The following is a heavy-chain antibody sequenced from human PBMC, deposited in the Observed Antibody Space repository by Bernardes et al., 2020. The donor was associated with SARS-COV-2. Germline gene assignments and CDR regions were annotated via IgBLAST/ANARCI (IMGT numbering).Heavy chain of an antibody. V-gene: IGHV4-31*03. CDR3: ARDRHSYISVDAFDI. CDR1: GGSISSGGYY. Sequence: SETLSLTCTVSGGSISSGGYYWSWIRQHPGKGLEWIGYIYYSGSTYYNPSLKSRVTISVDTSKNQFSLKLSSVTAADTAVYYCARDRHSYISVDAFDIWGQGTMVTVSS. CDR2: IYYSGST. D-gene: IGHD5-18*01. J-gene: IGHJ3*02.